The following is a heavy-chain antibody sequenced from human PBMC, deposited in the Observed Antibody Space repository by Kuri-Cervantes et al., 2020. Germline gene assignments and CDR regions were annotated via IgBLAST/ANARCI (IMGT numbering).Heavy chain of an antibody. CDR2: IRYDGSNK. J-gene: IGHJ4*02. CDR3: TKDYYDTSGAY. Sequence: GRSLRLSWTAFGFIFDDYAMHWVRQAPGKGLEWVAFIRYDGSNKYYADSVKGRFTISRDNSKNTLFLQMNSLRADDTAVYYCTKDYYDTSGAYWGQGTLVTVSS. CDR1: GFIFDDYA. V-gene: IGHV3-30*02. D-gene: IGHD3-22*01.